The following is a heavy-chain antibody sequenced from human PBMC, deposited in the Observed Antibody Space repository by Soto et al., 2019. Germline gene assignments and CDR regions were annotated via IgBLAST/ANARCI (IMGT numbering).Heavy chain of an antibody. J-gene: IGHJ4*03. CDR1: GFTFSTYA. CDR2: ILPDETG. V-gene: IGHV3-23*01. Sequence: GSLTLSFATSGFTFSTYAMTWVRQVPGRGLQWVSTILPDETGFYTVSVKGRFTISRANYRGIVYLQMNDLWVEDAAIYYCAKYRIPIPGQRFYFHXWCKGSLVTLSX. CDR3: AKYRIPIPGQRFYFHX. D-gene: IGHD2-2*02.